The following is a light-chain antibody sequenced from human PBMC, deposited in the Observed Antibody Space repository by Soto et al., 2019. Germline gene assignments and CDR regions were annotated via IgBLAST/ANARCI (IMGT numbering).Light chain of an antibody. J-gene: IGLJ3*02. CDR1: NIGSKS. CDR2: NDN. V-gene: IGLV3-21*02. CDR3: QVWDSSTDHVV. Sequence: SYELTQPPSVSMAPGQTSRITCGGNNIGSKSVYWSQQKPGKAPVLVVYNDNHRPSGIPERVSGSNSGNTATLTISRVEAGDEADYYCQVWDSSTDHVVFGGGTKLTVL.